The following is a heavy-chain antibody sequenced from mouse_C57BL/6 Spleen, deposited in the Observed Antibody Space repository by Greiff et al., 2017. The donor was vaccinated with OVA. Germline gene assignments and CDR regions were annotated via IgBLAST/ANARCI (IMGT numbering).Heavy chain of an antibody. V-gene: IGHV7-1*01. CDR2: SRNKANDYTT. CDR3: ARDEGRDYAMDY. CDR1: GFTFSDFY. Sequence: EVKLVDSGGGLVQSGRSLRLSCAPSGFTFSDFYMEWVRQAPGKGLEWIAASRNKANDYTTEYSASVKGRFIVSRDTSQSILYLQMNAMRAEDTAIYYCARDEGRDYAMDYWGQGTSVTVSS. J-gene: IGHJ4*01.